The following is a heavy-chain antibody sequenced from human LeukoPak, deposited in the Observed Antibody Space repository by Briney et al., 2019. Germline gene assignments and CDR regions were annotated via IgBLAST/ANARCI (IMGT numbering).Heavy chain of an antibody. V-gene: IGHV1-2*02. CDR1: GYTFTGYY. CDR2: INPNSGGT. CDR3: ARSPQRGATKWFDP. J-gene: IGHJ5*02. Sequence: ASVNVSCKASGYTFTGYYMHWVRQAPGQGLEWMGWINPNSGGTNYAQKFQGRVTMTRDTSISTAYMELSRLRSDDTAVYCCARSPQRGATKWFDPWGQGTLVTVSS. D-gene: IGHD1-26*01.